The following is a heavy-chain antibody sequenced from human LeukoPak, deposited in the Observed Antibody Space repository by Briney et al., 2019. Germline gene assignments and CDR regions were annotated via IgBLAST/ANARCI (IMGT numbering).Heavy chain of an antibody. J-gene: IGHJ6*02. CDR3: ARDLSRLCSITICHNNYYYGMDV. CDR1: GYTFTGYY. Sequence: ASVKVSCKASGYTFTGYYMHWVRQAPGQWLEWMGWINPKSGGTNYAQKFQGRVTMTRDTSISTAYMELSRLRSDDTAVYYCARDLSRLCSITICHNNYYYGMDVRGQGTTVTVSS. V-gene: IGHV1-2*02. CDR2: INPKSGGT. D-gene: IGHD2-2*02.